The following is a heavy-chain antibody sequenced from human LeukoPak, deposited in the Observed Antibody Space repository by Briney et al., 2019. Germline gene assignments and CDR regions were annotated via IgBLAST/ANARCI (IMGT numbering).Heavy chain of an antibody. CDR3: AKDQGYYDSSGCFDY. CDR1: GFTFSSYW. J-gene: IGHJ4*02. CDR2: INSDGSST. V-gene: IGHV3-74*01. Sequence: PGGSLRLSCAASGFTFSSYWMHWVRQAPGKGLVWVSRINSDGSSTSYADSVKGRFTISRDNSKNTLYLQMNSLRAEDTAVYYCAKDQGYYDSSGCFDYWGQGTLVTVSS. D-gene: IGHD3-22*01.